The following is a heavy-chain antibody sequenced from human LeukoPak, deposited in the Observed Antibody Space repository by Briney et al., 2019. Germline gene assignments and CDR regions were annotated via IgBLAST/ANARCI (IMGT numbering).Heavy chain of an antibody. CDR3: ARAVGTSRNFFDY. J-gene: IGHJ4*02. D-gene: IGHD4-23*01. Sequence: PSETLSLTCTVSGYSISSGFYWGWIRQPPGKGLECIGSIYHSGSTYYNPSLKSRVTISVDTSKNQFSLNLSSVTATDTAMYYCARAVGTSRNFFDYWGQGTLVTVSS. V-gene: IGHV4-38-2*02. CDR1: GYSISSGFY. CDR2: IYHSGST.